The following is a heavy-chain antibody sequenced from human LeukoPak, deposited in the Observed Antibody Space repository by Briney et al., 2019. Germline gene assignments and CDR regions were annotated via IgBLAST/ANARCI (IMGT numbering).Heavy chain of an antibody. CDR1: GFTFSSYA. J-gene: IGHJ4*02. D-gene: IGHD3-3*01. Sequence: GGSLRLSCAASGFTFSSYAMHWVRQAPGKGLEYVSAISSNGGSTYYANSVKGRFTISRDNSKNTLYLQMGSLRAEDMAVYYCARGQFLEWLLQDYWGQGTLVTASS. CDR3: ARGQFLEWLLQDY. V-gene: IGHV3-64*01. CDR2: ISSNGGST.